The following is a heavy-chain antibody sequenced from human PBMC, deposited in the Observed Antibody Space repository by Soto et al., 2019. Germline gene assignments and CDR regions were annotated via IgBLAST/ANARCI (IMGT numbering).Heavy chain of an antibody. D-gene: IGHD3-9*01. CDR3: ARVEIRYFLGLDYYGMDV. V-gene: IGHV1-46*01. J-gene: IGHJ6*02. Sequence: VASVKVSCKASGYTFTSYYMHWVRQAPGQGLEWMGIINPSGGSTSYAQKFQGRVTMTRDTSTSTVYMELSSLRSEDTAVYYCARVEIRYFLGLDYYGMDVWGQGTTVTVSS. CDR2: INPSGGST. CDR1: GYTFTSYY.